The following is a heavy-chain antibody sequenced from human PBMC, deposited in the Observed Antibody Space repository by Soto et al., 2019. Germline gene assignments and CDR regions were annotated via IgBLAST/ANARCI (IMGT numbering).Heavy chain of an antibody. CDR3: ARGQGSDRWIIDY. J-gene: IGHJ4*02. D-gene: IGHD6-25*01. CDR1: GYTFSSYA. V-gene: IGHV1-3*01. CDR2: NNAGNGDT. Sequence: ASVKVSCKGSGYTFSSYALHWVRQAPGQRLEWMGWNNAGNGDTRYSQKFQDRVTITRDTSATTVYMEVSSLRSEDTAVYYCARGQGSDRWIIDYRGQGSPVIVSS.